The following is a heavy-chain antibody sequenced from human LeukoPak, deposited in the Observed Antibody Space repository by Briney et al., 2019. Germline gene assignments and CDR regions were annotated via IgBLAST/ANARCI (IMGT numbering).Heavy chain of an antibody. CDR1: GGSITSSNYY. CDR3: VYYYGSGSVEY. V-gene: IGHV4-39*01. D-gene: IGHD3-10*01. Sequence: PSETLSLTCTVSGGSITSSNYYWGWIRQPPGKGLEWIGSFYYSGSTNYNPSLKSRVTISVDTSKNQFSLKLSSVTAADTAVYNCVYYYGSGSVEYWGQGTLVTVSS. CDR2: FYYSGST. J-gene: IGHJ4*02.